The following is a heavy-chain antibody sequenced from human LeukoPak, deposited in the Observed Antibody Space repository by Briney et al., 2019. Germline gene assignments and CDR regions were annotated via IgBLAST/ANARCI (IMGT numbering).Heavy chain of an antibody. J-gene: IGHJ4*02. Sequence: GGSLRLSCAASGFTFSSYGMHWVRQAPGKGLEWVAVIWYDGSNKYYADSVKGRFTISRDNSKNTLYLQMNSLRAVDTAVYYCASGGGSGYSYGHFDYWGQGTLVTVSS. D-gene: IGHD5-18*01. CDR2: IWYDGSNK. CDR1: GFTFSSYG. V-gene: IGHV3-33*01. CDR3: ASGGGSGYSYGHFDY.